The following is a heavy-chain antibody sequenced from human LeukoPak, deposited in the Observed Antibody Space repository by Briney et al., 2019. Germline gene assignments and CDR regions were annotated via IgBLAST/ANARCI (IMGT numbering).Heavy chain of an antibody. CDR1: GFTFSSYS. D-gene: IGHD3-22*01. J-gene: IGHJ4*02. CDR2: ISSSSSYI. Sequence: PGGSLRLSCAASGFTFSSYSMNWVRQAPGKGLEWVSSISSSSSYIYYADSVKGRFTISRDNAKNSLYLQMNSLRAEDTAVYYCARGTDVVITGFDYWGQGTLVTVSS. V-gene: IGHV3-21*04. CDR3: ARGTDVVITGFDY.